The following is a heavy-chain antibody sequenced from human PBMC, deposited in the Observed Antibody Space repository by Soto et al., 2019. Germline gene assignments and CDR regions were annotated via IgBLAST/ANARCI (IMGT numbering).Heavy chain of an antibody. Sequence: QVQLQESGPGLVKPSQTLSLTCTVSGGSISSGGYYWCWIRQHPGEGLEWIGYIYYSGSTYYNPSLKCRVTKSVDTSKNQFSLKLSSVTAADTAVYYCARLDSGRESRSSGYFDWGQGTLVTVSS. CDR1: GGSISSGGYY. J-gene: IGHJ4*02. CDR3: ARLDSGRESRSSGYFD. D-gene: IGHD3-22*01. CDR2: IYYSGST. V-gene: IGHV4-31*03.